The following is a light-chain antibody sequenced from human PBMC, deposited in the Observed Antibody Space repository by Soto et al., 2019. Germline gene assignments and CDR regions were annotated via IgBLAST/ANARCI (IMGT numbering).Light chain of an antibody. CDR3: QSYDSSRSGDVI. Sequence: QSVLTQPPSVSGAPGQRVTISCTGSSSNIGTPYDVHWYQQLPGTAPKLLIYGNNNRPSGVPDRFSGSKSGTSASLAITGLQAEDEADYYCQSYDSSRSGDVIFGGGTKLTVL. CDR1: SSNIGTPYD. V-gene: IGLV1-40*01. J-gene: IGLJ2*01. CDR2: GNN.